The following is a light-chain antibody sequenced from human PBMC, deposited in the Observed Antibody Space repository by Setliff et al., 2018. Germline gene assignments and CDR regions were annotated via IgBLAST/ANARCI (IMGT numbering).Light chain of an antibody. CDR3: SSYTSSSTYV. Sequence: QSVLTQPASVSGSPGQSITISRTGTSSDVGGYNYVSWYQQHPGKAPKLMIYDVSKRPSGVSNRFSGSKSGNTASLTISGLQAEDEADYYCSSYTSSSTYVFGTGTKGTVL. CDR1: SSDVGGYNY. CDR2: DVS. V-gene: IGLV2-14*01. J-gene: IGLJ1*01.